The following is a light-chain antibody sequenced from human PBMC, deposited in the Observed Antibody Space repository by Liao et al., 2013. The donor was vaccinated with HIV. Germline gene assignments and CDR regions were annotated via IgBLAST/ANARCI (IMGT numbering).Light chain of an antibody. CDR3: QSADGSGTYPV. Sequence: SDELTQPSSVSVSPGQTASIICSGDELGDKYASWYQQRPGQSPVLVIYQDTKRPSGIPERFSGSRSWATITLTITGVQAEDEADYYCQSADGSGTYPVFGGGTELTVL. J-gene: IGLJ2*01. V-gene: IGLV3-25*03. CDR2: QDT. CDR1: ELGDKY.